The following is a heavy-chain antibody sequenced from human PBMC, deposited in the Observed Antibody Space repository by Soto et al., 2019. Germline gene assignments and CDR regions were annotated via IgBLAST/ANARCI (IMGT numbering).Heavy chain of an antibody. D-gene: IGHD3-10*01. Sequence: GGSLRLSCAASGFTFSDYYMSWIRQAPGKGLEWVSYISSSSSYTNYADSVKGRFTISRDNAKNSLYLRMNSLRAEDTAVYYCASYYGSGSYHYGMDVWGQGTTVTVSS. CDR2: ISSSSSYT. CDR3: ASYYGSGSYHYGMDV. CDR1: GFTFSDYY. J-gene: IGHJ6*02. V-gene: IGHV3-11*06.